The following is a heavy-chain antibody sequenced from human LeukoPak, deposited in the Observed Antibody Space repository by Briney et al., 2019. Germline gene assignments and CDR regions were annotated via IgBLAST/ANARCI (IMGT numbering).Heavy chain of an antibody. V-gene: IGHV3-48*03. Sequence: PGGSPRLSCAASGFTFSSYEMNWVRQAPGKGLEWVSYISSSGSTIYYADSVKGRFTISRDNAKNSLYLQMNSLRADDTAVYYCARSARLMKGVVEVTALDDWGQGTLVTVSS. CDR3: ARSARLMKGVVEVTALDD. D-gene: IGHD3-3*01. J-gene: IGHJ4*02. CDR2: ISSSGSTI. CDR1: GFTFSSYE.